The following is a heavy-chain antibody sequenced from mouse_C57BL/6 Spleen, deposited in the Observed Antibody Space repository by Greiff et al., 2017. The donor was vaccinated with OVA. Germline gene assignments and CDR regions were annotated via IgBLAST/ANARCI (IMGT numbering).Heavy chain of an antibody. D-gene: IGHD2-3*01. V-gene: IGHV1-9*01. CDR1: GYTLTGYW. Sequence: QVQLQQSGAELMKPGASVKLSCKATGYTLTGYWIEWVKQRPGHGLEWIGEILPGRGSTNYNEKFKGKATFTADSSSNIAYMQLSSLTTEDSVIYCCAIPDGYYRYWYFDVWGTGTTVTVSS. CDR2: ILPGRGST. J-gene: IGHJ1*03. CDR3: AIPDGYYRYWYFDV.